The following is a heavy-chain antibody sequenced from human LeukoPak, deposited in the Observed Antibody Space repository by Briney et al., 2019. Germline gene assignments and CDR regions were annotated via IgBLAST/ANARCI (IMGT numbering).Heavy chain of an antibody. D-gene: IGHD3-16*02. J-gene: IGHJ4*02. CDR2: ISGSGGST. Sequence: GGSLRLSCAASGFTFSSYAMSWVRQAPGKGLEWVSAISGSGGSTYYADSVKGRFTISRDNSKNTLYLQMNSLRAGDTAVYYCAKEQKPPDYVWGSYRYSEPHFDYWGQGTLVTVSS. CDR1: GFTFSSYA. V-gene: IGHV3-23*01. CDR3: AKEQKPPDYVWGSYRYSEPHFDY.